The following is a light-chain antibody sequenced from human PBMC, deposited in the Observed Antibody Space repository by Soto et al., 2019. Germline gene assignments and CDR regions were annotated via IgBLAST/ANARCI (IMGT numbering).Light chain of an antibody. Sequence: QAVVTQEPSLTVSPGGTVTVTCASSTGAVTSGYYASWFQQKPGQAPRALISSTSKKHSWTPARFSGSLLGGKAALTLSGVQPEDEAEYYCLLFYRDAWVFGGGTKLTVL. CDR2: STS. J-gene: IGLJ3*02. V-gene: IGLV7-43*01. CDR3: LLFYRDAWV. CDR1: TGAVTSGYY.